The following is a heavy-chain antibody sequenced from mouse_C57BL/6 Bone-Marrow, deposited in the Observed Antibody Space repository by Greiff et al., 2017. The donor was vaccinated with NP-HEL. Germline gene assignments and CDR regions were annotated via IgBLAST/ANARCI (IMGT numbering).Heavy chain of an antibody. V-gene: IGHV1-52*01. D-gene: IGHD1-1*01. CDR1: GYTFTSYW. CDR2: IDPSDSET. Sequence: QVQLQQPGAELVRPGSSVKLSCKASGYTFTSYWMHWVKQRPIQGLEWIGNIDPSDSETHYNQKFKDKATLTVDKSSSTAYMQLSSLTSEDSAVYYCARNNYYGSIYAMDYWGQGTSVTVSS. J-gene: IGHJ4*01. CDR3: ARNNYYGSIYAMDY.